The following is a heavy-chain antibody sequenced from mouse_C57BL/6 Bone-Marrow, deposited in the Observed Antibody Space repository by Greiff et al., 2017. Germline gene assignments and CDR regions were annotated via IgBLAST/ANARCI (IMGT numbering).Heavy chain of an antibody. J-gene: IGHJ1*03. D-gene: IGHD2-4*01. CDR3: ARPTIYYDYDCWYFDV. V-gene: IGHV1-76*01. CDR2: IYPGSGNT. CDR1: GYTFTDYY. Sequence: VQLQQSGAELVRPGASVKLSCKASGYTFTDYYINWVKQRPGQGLEWIARIYPGSGNTYYNEKFKGKATLTAEKSSSTAYMQLSSLTSEDSAVYFCARPTIYYDYDCWYFDVWGTGTTVTVSS.